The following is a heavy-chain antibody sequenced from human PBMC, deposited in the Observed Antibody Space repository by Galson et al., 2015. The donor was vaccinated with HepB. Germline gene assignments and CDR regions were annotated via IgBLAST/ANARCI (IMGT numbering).Heavy chain of an antibody. CDR3: ASRTARRRSRYFDL. V-gene: IGHV3-48*03. D-gene: IGHD1-1*01. CDR2: ISSSGSTI. CDR1: GFTFSSYE. J-gene: IGHJ2*01. Sequence: SLRLSCAASGFTFSSYEMNWVRQAPGKGLEWVSYISSSGSTIYYADSVKGRFTISRDNAKNSLYLQMNSLRAEDTAVYYCASRTARRRSRYFDLWGRGTLVTVSS.